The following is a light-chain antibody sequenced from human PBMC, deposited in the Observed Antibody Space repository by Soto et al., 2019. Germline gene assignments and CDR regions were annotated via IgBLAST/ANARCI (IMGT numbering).Light chain of an antibody. CDR1: SSDVGGFNY. CDR2: EVS. CDR3: SSYTNINTRACV. J-gene: IGLJ1*01. Sequence: QSVLTQPASVSGSPGQSITISCTGTSSDVGGFNYVSWYQQHPGKAPKLMIFEVSNRPSGVSPRFSASKSGNTASLTISGLQAEDEADYYCSSYTNINTRACVFGTGTKLTVL. V-gene: IGLV2-14*01.